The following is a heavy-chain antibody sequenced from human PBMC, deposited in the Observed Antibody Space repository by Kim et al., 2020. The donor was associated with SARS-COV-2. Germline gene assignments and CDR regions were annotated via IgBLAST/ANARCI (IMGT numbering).Heavy chain of an antibody. CDR3: ARGTGYSSGWYHPYFDF. J-gene: IGHJ4*02. Sequence: LTSRVTISVHTSRNQFSLKLSSVTAADTAVYYCARGTGYSSGWYHPYFDFWGQGTLVTVSS. D-gene: IGHD6-19*01. V-gene: IGHV4-39*07.